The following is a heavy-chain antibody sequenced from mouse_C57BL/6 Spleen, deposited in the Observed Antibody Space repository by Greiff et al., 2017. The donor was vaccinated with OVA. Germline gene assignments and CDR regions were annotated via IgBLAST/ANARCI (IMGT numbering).Heavy chain of an antibody. V-gene: IGHV1-80*01. J-gene: IGHJ4*01. CDR2: IYPGDGDT. CDR1: GYAFSSYW. Sequence: QVQLQQSGAELVKPGASVKISCKASGYAFSSYWMNWVKQRPGKGLEWIGQIYPGDGDTNYNGKFKGKATLTADKSSSTDYMQLSSLTSEDSAVYFCARRGGYDDYAMDYWGQGTSVTVSA. D-gene: IGHD2-2*01. CDR3: ARRGGYDDYAMDY.